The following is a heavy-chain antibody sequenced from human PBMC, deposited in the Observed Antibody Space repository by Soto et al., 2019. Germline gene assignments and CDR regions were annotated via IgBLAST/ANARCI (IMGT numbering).Heavy chain of an antibody. Sequence: PSETLSLTCAVYGGSFSGYYWSWIRQPPGKGLEWIGEINHSGSTNYNPSLKSRVTISVDTSKNQFSLKLSSVTAADTAVYYCARSGYSYEFDYWGQGTLVTVSS. CDR2: INHSGST. D-gene: IGHD5-18*01. CDR3: ARSGYSYEFDY. J-gene: IGHJ4*02. V-gene: IGHV4-34*01. CDR1: GGSFSGYY.